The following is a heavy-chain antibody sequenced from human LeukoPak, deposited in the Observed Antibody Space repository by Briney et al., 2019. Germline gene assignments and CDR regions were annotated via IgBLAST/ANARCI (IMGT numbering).Heavy chain of an antibody. J-gene: IGHJ3*02. CDR3: ARVGIAALHDAFDI. CDR1: GGSFRVYY. V-gene: IGHV4-34*01. CDR2: INHSGST. Sequence: SETLSLTCAVYGGSFRVYYWRWIRQPPGKGLEGIGEINHSGSTNYNPSLKSRVTISVDTSKNQFSLKLSSVTAADTAVYYCARVGIAALHDAFDIWGQGTMVTVSS. D-gene: IGHD6-6*01.